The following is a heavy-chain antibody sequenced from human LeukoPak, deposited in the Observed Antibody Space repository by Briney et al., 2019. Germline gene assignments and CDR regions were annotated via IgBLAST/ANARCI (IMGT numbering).Heavy chain of an antibody. Sequence: SETLSLTCTVSGGSISSGDFYWSWIRQHPGKGLEWIGYIYYSGSTSYNPSLKSRVTISVDTSKNQFSLKVRSVTAADTAVYYCARDRLDYTVGGDAFDIWGQGTMVTVSS. CDR2: IYYSGST. J-gene: IGHJ3*02. CDR3: ARDRLDYTVGGDAFDI. D-gene: IGHD4-11*01. CDR1: GGSISSGDFY. V-gene: IGHV4-61*08.